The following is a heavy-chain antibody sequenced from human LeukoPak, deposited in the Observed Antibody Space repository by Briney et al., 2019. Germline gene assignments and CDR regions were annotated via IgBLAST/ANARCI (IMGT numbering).Heavy chain of an antibody. V-gene: IGHV4-39*01. CDR3: ARVPTVTFSDY. CDR1: GGSISSSSYY. D-gene: IGHD4-17*01. J-gene: IGHJ4*02. Sequence: SETLSLTCTVSGGSISSSSYYWGWIRQPPGKGLEWIGSLYYSGSTYYNPSLKSRVTISVDTSKNQFSLKLSSVTAADTAVYYCARVPTVTFSDYWGQGTLVTVSS. CDR2: LYYSGST.